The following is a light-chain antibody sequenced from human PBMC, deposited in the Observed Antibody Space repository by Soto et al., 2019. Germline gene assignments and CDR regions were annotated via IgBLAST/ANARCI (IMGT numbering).Light chain of an antibody. J-gene: IGKJ4*01. CDR3: QQFSSYPLT. CDR2: DAS. V-gene: IGKV3-11*01. CDR1: QSVSSY. Sequence: EIVLTQSPGTLSLSPGERATLSCRASQSVSSYLAWYQQKPGQAPRLLIYDASNRATGIPARFSGSGSGTDFTLTISSLEPEDFAVYYCQQFSSYPLTFGGGTRWIS.